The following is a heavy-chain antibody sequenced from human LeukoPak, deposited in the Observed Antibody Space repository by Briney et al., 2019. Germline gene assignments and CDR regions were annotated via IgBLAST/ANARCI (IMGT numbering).Heavy chain of an antibody. CDR2: MNPNSGNT. V-gene: IGHV1-8*03. D-gene: IGHD1-26*01. CDR1: GYTFTSYD. CDR3: ARGVGRGLYYYYMDV. J-gene: IGHJ6*03. Sequence: GASVKVSCKASGYTFTSYDINWVRQATGQGLEWMGWMNPNSGNTGYAQKFQGRATITRNTSISTAYMELSSLRSEDTAVYYCARGVGRGLYYYYMDVWGKGTTVTVSS.